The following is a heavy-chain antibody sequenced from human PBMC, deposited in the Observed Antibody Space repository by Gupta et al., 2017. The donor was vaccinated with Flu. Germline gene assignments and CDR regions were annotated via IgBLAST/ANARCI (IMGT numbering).Heavy chain of an antibody. CDR3: ARGPTSRKPIVASGGYYFDY. V-gene: IGHV4-31*02. D-gene: IGHD3-22*01. J-gene: IGHJ4*02. Sequence: GLEWIGYIYYSGSTYYNPSLKSRVTISVDTSKNQFSLKLSSVTAADTAVYYCARGPTSRKPIVASGGYYFDYWGQGTLVTVSS. CDR2: IYYSGST.